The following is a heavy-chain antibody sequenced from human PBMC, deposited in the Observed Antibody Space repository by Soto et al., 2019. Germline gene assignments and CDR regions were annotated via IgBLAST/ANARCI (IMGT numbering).Heavy chain of an antibody. CDR3: ARLHEYTSSTSFYMDV. CDR1: GGSISSYY. D-gene: IGHD6-6*01. Sequence: SETLSLTCTVSGGSISSYYWSWIRQPPGKGLEWIGYIYYSGSTNYNPSLKSRVTISVDTSKNQFSLKLSSVTAADTAVYYCARLHEYTSSTSFYMDVWGKGTTVTVSS. V-gene: IGHV4-59*01. J-gene: IGHJ6*03. CDR2: IYYSGST.